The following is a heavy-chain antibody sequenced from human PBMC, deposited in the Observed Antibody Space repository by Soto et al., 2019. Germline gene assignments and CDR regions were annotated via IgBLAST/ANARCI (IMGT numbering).Heavy chain of an antibody. CDR2: ISSSSSYI. CDR1: CFPFIIYI. D-gene: IGHD4-17*01. J-gene: IGHJ4*02. Sequence: PGGSLRLSCAASCFPFIIYIINCVRQAPGKGLEWVSSISSSSSYIYYADSVKGRFTISRDNAKNSLYLQMNSLRAEDTAVYYCARDPPYGDFDYWGQGTLVTVSS. V-gene: IGHV3-21*01. CDR3: ARDPPYGDFDY.